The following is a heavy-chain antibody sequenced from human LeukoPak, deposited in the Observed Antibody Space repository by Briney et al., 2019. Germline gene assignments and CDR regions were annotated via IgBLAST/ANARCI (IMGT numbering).Heavy chain of an antibody. V-gene: IGHV3-30*04. Sequence: PGRSLRLSCAASGFTFSSYAMHWVRQAPGKGLEWVAVISYDGSNKYYADSVKGRFTISRDNSKNTLYLQMNSLRAEDTAVYYCARETVLLWFGESHNWFDPWGQGTLVTVSS. CDR2: ISYDGSNK. CDR1: GFTFSSYA. J-gene: IGHJ5*02. D-gene: IGHD3-10*01. CDR3: ARETVLLWFGESHNWFDP.